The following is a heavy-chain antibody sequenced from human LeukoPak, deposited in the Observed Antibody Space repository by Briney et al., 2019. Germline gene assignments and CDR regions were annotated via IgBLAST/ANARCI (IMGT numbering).Heavy chain of an antibody. CDR1: GFTFSSYG. V-gene: IGHV3-33*06. D-gene: IGHD5-24*01. J-gene: IGHJ4*02. CDR3: AKVRDGYTRYYFDY. Sequence: GGXXXXSCAASGFTFSSYGMHWVRQAPGKGLEWVAVIWYDGSKKYYADSVKGRFTISRENYKNTLYLQMNSLRAEDTAVYYCAKVRDGYTRYYFDYWGQGTLVTVSS. CDR2: IWYDGSKK.